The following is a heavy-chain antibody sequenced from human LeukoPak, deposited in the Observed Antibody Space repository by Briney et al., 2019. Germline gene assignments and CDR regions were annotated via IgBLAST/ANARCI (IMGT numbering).Heavy chain of an antibody. CDR2: IYYSGST. CDR3: ASNFGNTWDYYYYMDV. J-gene: IGHJ6*03. D-gene: IGHD3-3*01. V-gene: IGHV4-59*01. CDR1: GGSISSYY. Sequence: PSETLSLTCTVSGGSISSYYWSWIRQPPGKGLEWIGYIYYSGSTNYNPSLKSRVTISVDTSKNQFSLKLSSVTAADTAVYYCASNFGNTWDYYYYMDVWGKGTTVTVSS.